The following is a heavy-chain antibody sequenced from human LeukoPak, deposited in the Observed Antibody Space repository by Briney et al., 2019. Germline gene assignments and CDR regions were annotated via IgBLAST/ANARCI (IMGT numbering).Heavy chain of an antibody. Sequence: GASVKVSCKASGYTFTGYYMHWVRQAPGQGLEWMGIINPSGGSTSYAQKFQGRVTMTRDTSTSTVYMELSSLSSEDTAVYYCAREVVVVVPAAKRAFDYWGQGTLVTVSS. CDR2: INPSGGST. CDR1: GYTFTGYY. V-gene: IGHV1-46*01. J-gene: IGHJ4*02. D-gene: IGHD2-2*01. CDR3: AREVVVVVPAAKRAFDY.